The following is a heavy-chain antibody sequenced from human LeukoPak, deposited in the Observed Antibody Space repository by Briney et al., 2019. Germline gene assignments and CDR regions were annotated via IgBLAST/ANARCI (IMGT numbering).Heavy chain of an antibody. CDR3: ARYPSLYYYYGMDV. CDR1: GFTFSSYW. Sequence: PGGSPRLSCAASGFTFSSYWMSWVRQAPGKGLEWVANIKQDGSEKYYVDSVKGRFTISRDNAKNSLYLQMNSLRAEDTAVYYCARYPSLYYYYGMDVWGQGTTVTVSS. V-gene: IGHV3-7*01. CDR2: IKQDGSEK. J-gene: IGHJ6*02. D-gene: IGHD6-6*01.